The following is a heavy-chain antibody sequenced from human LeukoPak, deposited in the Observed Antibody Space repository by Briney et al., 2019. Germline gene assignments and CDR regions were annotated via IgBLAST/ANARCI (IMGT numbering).Heavy chain of an antibody. V-gene: IGHV3-21*01. CDR1: GFTLSSYS. D-gene: IGHD3-9*01. J-gene: IGHJ4*02. CDR2: ISSSSSYI. CDR3: ARTGTYSKYYFDY. Sequence: PGGSLRLSCAAPGFTLSSYSMNWVRQAPGKGLVCVSSISSSSSYIYYADSVRGRFTISRDNAKNSLYLQMNRLRAEDTAVYYCARTGTYSKYYFDYWGQGTLVTVSS.